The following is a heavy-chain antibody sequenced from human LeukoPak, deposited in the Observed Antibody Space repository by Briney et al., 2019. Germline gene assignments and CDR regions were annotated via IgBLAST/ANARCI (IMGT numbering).Heavy chain of an antibody. CDR2: ISGSGGST. V-gene: IGHV3-23*01. J-gene: IGHJ4*02. CDR3: AKDRDYGSGSYCFDY. CDR1: GFTFSSYA. Sequence: GGSLRLSCAASGFTFSSYAMSWVRQAPGKGLEWVSAISGSGGSTYYADSVKGRFTISRDNSKNTLYLQMNSLRAEDTAVYYCAKDRDYGSGSYCFDYWGQGTLVTVSS. D-gene: IGHD3-10*01.